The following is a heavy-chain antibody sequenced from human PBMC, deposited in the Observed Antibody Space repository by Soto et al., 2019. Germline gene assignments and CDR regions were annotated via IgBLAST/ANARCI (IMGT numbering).Heavy chain of an antibody. CDR2: ISGSSDNM. CDR3: VRDFFFIAVDGIRDWSTVSAFLLNRSSDL. J-gene: IGHJ2*01. D-gene: IGHD2-2*01. Sequence: GKGLEWVSFISGSSDNMKYADSVKVRFTISRDKAKNSLYLQMNSLRAEDTAVYYCVRDFFFIAVDGIRDWSTVSAFLLNRSSDL. V-gene: IGHV3-11*06.